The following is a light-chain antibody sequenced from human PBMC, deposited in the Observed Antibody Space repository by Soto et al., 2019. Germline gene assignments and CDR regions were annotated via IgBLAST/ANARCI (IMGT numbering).Light chain of an antibody. CDR1: QSVNAN. CDR2: GAS. J-gene: IGKJ1*01. Sequence: EVVMTQSPATLSVSPGERATLSCRASQSVNANLAWYQQKPGQAPRLLIHGASNRATGIPARFGGSGFGTDFILTISSLQTEDFPVYYCQQYNTWLWTFGQGTKVKI. V-gene: IGKV3-15*01. CDR3: QQYNTWLWT.